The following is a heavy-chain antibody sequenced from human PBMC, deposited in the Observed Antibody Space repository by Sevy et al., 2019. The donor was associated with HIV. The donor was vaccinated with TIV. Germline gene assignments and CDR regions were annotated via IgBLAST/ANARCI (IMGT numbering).Heavy chain of an antibody. CDR1: GGSISSSSYY. CDR3: ARPYSSGYEAEYFQH. J-gene: IGHJ1*01. Sequence: SETLSLTCTVSGGSISSSSYYWGWIRQPPGKGLEWIGSFYYSGSTYYNPSLKSRVTISVDTSKNQFSLKLSSVTAADTAVYYCARPYSSGYEAEYFQHWGQGTLVTVSS. D-gene: IGHD6-19*01. CDR2: FYYSGST. V-gene: IGHV4-39*01.